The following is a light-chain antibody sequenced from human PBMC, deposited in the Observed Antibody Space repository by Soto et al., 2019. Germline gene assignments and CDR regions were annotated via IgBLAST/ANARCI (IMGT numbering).Light chain of an antibody. CDR1: QGISSY. J-gene: IGKJ5*01. Sequence: EIQMTQYPSTPSAPTGQSVTITCRASQGISSYLAWFQQKPGKVTKRLIYGEYSLQSGVPSRFSGTGSGTEFTLTISSLQPEDFATYYCLQHNSYPPTFGQGTRLEIK. V-gene: IGKV1-17*03. CDR2: GEY. CDR3: LQHNSYPPT.